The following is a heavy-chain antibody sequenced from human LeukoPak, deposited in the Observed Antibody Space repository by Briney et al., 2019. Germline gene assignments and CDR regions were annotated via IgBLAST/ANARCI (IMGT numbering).Heavy chain of an antibody. Sequence: ASVKVSCKASGYTFTSYGISWVRQAPGQGLEWMGWISAYNGNTNYAQKLQGRVTMTTDTSTSTAYMELRSLRSDDTVVYYCAREGLLWFGELASNWFDPWGQGTLVTVSS. CDR1: GYTFTSYG. V-gene: IGHV1-18*01. J-gene: IGHJ5*02. CDR2: ISAYNGNT. CDR3: AREGLLWFGELASNWFDP. D-gene: IGHD3-10*01.